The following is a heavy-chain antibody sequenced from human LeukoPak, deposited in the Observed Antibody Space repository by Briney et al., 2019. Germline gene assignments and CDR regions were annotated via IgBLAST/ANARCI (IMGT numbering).Heavy chain of an antibody. CDR3: ARGSGDDILTGYYPLDY. J-gene: IGHJ4*02. D-gene: IGHD3-9*01. V-gene: IGHV1-18*01. CDR1: GYTFTSYG. CDR2: ISAYNGNT. Sequence: ASVKVSCKASGYTFTSYGISWVRQAPGQGLEWMGWISAYNGNTNYAQKLQGRVTMTTDTSTSTAYMELRSLRSDDTAVYYCARGSGDDILTGYYPLDYWGQGTLVTVSS.